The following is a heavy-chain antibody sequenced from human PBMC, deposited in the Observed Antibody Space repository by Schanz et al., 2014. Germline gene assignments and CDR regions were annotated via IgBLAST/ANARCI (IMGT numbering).Heavy chain of an antibody. CDR2: ISVYTGNT. J-gene: IGHJ4*02. V-gene: IGHV1-18*04. D-gene: IGHD3-3*01. Sequence: QVQLVQSGAEVKKPGASVKVSCTASGFNFNNYDINWVRQATGQGLEWMGWISVYTGNTKYGQKVQGRVTMTADTSTNTTYMELRSLRSDDTAVYYCARAAGRDFWSGYYTRFDDWGQGTLVTVSS. CDR1: GFNFNNYD. CDR3: ARAAGRDFWSGYYTRFDD.